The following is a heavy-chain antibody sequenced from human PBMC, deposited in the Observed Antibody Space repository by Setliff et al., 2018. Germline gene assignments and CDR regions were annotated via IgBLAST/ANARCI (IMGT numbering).Heavy chain of an antibody. J-gene: IGHJ6*02. CDR1: GFTFSDYY. Sequence: GGSLRLSCAASGFTFSDYYMSWIRQAPGKGLEWVSYISSSGSTIYYADSVKGRFTISRDNAKNSLYLQMNSLRAEDTAVYYCARDPPQDDYYYYGMDVWGQGTTVTVSS. CDR3: ARDPPQDDYYYYGMDV. D-gene: IGHD2-15*01. V-gene: IGHV3-11*01. CDR2: ISSSGSTI.